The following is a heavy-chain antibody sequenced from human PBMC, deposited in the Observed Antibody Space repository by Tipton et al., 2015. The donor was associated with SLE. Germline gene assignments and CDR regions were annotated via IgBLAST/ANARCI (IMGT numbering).Heavy chain of an antibody. CDR3: ARVRYSSGWSFDY. D-gene: IGHD6-19*01. Sequence: SLRLSCVASGFSLRSYGMHWVRQAPGKGLEWVAVVWYDGSQTYFADSVKGRFTISRDTSKNTLYLQMNSLRAEDTAVYYCARVRYSSGWSFDYWGQGTLVTVSS. CDR2: VWYDGSQT. V-gene: IGHV3-33*08. CDR1: GFSLRSYG. J-gene: IGHJ4*02.